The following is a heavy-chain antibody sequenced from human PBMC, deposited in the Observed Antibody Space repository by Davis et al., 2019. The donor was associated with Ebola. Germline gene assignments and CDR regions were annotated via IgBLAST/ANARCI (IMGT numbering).Heavy chain of an antibody. D-gene: IGHD2-21*02. V-gene: IGHV4-34*01. CDR1: GGSFSGYY. CDR2: IYHSGST. CDR3: ARNIVVVTAILFYYYGMDV. Sequence: GSLRLSCAVYGGSFSGYYWSWIRQPPGKGLEWIGEIYHSGSTNYNPSLKSRVTISVDKSKNQFSLKLSSVTAADTAVYYCARNIVVVTAILFYYYGMDVWGKGTTVTVSS. J-gene: IGHJ6*04.